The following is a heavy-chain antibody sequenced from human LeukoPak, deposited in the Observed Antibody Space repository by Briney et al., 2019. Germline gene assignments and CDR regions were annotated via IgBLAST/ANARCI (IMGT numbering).Heavy chain of an antibody. V-gene: IGHV3-21*01. J-gene: IGHJ5*02. CDR3: ARANGYCSSTSCSYH. CDR1: GFTFSSYS. CDR2: ISSSSSYI. Sequence: GGSLRLSCAASGFTFSSYSMNWVRQAPGKGLEWVSSISSSSSYIYYADSVKGRFTISRDNAKNSLYLQMNSLRAEDTAVYYCARANGYCSSTSCSYHWGQGTLVTVSS. D-gene: IGHD2-2*01.